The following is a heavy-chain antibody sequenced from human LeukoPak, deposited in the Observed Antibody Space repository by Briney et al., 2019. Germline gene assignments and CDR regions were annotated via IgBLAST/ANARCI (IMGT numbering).Heavy chain of an antibody. D-gene: IGHD3-10*01. V-gene: IGHV4-59*01. CDR3: ARGGYYGSGNDFRFDP. Sequence: PSETLSLTCTVSGGSISSYYWSWIRQSPGKGLECIGYIHYTGSTNYNPSLKSRVTISVETSKNQFSLKLKSVTAADTAVYYCARGGYYGSGNDFRFDPWGQGTLVTVSS. J-gene: IGHJ5*02. CDR2: IHYTGST. CDR1: GGSISSYY.